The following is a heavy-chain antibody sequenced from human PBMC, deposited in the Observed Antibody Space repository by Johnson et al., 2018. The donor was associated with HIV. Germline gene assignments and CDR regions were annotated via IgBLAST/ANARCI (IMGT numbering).Heavy chain of an antibody. CDR2: ISSSGSSI. CDR1: GFTFSDYF. Sequence: QVQLVESGGGLVKPGGSLRLSCKASGFTFSDYFMSWIRQAPGKGLECISYISSSGSSIYYTDSLKGRFTISRDNAKNSLYLQMNSLRAEDTAVYYCAKDLRVVDWFNAYDAFDIWGQGTMVTVSS. V-gene: IGHV3-11*04. CDR3: AKDLRVVDWFNAYDAFDI. J-gene: IGHJ3*02. D-gene: IGHD3-9*01.